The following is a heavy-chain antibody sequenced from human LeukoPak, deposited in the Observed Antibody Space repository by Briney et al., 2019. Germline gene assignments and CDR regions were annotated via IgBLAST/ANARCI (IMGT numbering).Heavy chain of an antibody. J-gene: IGHJ4*02. V-gene: IGHV3-23*01. CDR3: AKDLQSSWYVHYFDY. D-gene: IGHD6-13*01. Sequence: QPGGSLILSCAASGFTFSSYAMSWVRQAPGKGLEWVSAISGSGGSTYYADSVKGRFTISRDNSKNTLYLQMNSLRAEDTAVYYCAKDLQSSWYVHYFDYWGQGTLVTVSS. CDR1: GFTFSSYA. CDR2: ISGSGGST.